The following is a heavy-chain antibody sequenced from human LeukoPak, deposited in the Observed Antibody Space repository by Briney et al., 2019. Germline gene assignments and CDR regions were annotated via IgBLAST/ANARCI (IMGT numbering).Heavy chain of an antibody. J-gene: IGHJ4*02. D-gene: IGHD1-1*01. Sequence: KAGGSLRLSCAASGFTFSSYSMKWVRQAPGKGLEWVSSITSSSSHIYYADSVKGRFTISRDNAKNSLFLQMNSLRADDTAVYYCARTWKYYFDNWGQGTLVTVSS. CDR2: ITSSSSHI. CDR3: ARTWKYYFDN. CDR1: GFTFSSYS. V-gene: IGHV3-21*01.